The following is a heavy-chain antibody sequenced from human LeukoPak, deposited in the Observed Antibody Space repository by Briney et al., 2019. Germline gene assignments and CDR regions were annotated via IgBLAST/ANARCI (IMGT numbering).Heavy chain of an antibody. V-gene: IGHV4-59*05. CDR1: GGSISSYY. CDR3: ARIAVAGHYSDY. Sequence: SETLSLTCTVSGGSISSYYWSWIRQPPGKGLEWIGSIYYSGSTYYNPSLKSRVTISVDTSKNQFSLKLSSVTAADTAVYYCARIAVAGHYSDYWGQGTLVTVSS. D-gene: IGHD6-19*01. J-gene: IGHJ4*02. CDR2: IYYSGST.